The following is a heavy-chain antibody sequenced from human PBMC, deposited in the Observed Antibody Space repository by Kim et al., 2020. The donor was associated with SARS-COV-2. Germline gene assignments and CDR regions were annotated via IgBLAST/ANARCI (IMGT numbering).Heavy chain of an antibody. D-gene: IGHD1-26*01. Sequence: YAQKFQGRVTSTADEATSTAYMELSSLRSEDTAVYYCAGARIVGATHFDYWGQGTLVTVSS. CDR3: AGARIVGATHFDY. J-gene: IGHJ4*02. V-gene: IGHV1-69*01.